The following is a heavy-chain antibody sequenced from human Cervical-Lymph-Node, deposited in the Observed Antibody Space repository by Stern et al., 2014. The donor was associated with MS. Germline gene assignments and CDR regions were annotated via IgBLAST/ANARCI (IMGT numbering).Heavy chain of an antibody. CDR3: AREAAMAVAGTGVDY. J-gene: IGHJ4*02. D-gene: IGHD6-19*01. V-gene: IGHV1-2*06. CDR1: GYTFTGYY. CDR2: INPNSGGT. Sequence: VQLVESGAEVKKPGASVKVSCKASGYTFTGYYMHWVRQAPGQGLEWIGRINPNSGGTNYAQKFQGRVTMTRDTSISTAYMELSRLRSDDTAVYYCAREAAMAVAGTGVDYWGQGTLVTVSS.